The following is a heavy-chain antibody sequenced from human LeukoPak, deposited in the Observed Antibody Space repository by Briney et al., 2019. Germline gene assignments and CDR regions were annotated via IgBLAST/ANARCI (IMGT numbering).Heavy chain of an antibody. CDR1: GFTFSSYE. CDR2: ISGSGSTI. Sequence: PGGSLRLSCAASGFTFSSYEMNWVRQAPGKGLEWVSYISGSGSTIYYADSVKGRFTISRDNAKNSLYLQLNSLRAEDTAVYYCAPWGYDSSGYPFDYWGQGTLVTVSS. J-gene: IGHJ4*02. V-gene: IGHV3-48*03. CDR3: APWGYDSSGYPFDY. D-gene: IGHD3-22*01.